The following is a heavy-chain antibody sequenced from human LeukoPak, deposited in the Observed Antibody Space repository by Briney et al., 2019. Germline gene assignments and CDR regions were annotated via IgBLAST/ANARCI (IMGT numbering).Heavy chain of an antibody. D-gene: IGHD2-21*02. J-gene: IGHJ4*02. V-gene: IGHV4-34*01. CDR3: ARGPLTAYYFDY. CDR1: GGSFSGYY. Sequence: SETLSLTCAVYGGSFSGYYWSWIRQPPGKGLEWIGEINHSGGTKYNPSLKSRVTISVDTSKNQFSLKLSSVTAADTAVYYCARGPLTAYYFDYWGQGTLVTVSS. CDR2: INHSGGT.